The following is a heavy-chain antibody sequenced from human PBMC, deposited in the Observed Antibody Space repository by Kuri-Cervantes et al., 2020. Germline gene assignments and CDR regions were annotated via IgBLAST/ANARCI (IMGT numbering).Heavy chain of an antibody. Sequence: GGSLRLSCAASGFTFGDYAMHWVRQAPGKGLEWVSGISWNSGSIGYADSVKGRFTISRDNAKNSLYLQMNSLRAEDTALYYCAKAKYSSGWYYFDYWGQGTLVTVSS. CDR3: AKAKYSSGWYYFDY. D-gene: IGHD6-19*01. CDR2: ISWNSGSI. CDR1: GFTFGDYA. V-gene: IGHV3-9*01. J-gene: IGHJ4*02.